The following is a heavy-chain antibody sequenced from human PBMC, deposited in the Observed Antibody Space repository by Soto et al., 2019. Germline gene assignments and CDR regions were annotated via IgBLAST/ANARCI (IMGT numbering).Heavy chain of an antibody. J-gene: IGHJ6*02. CDR3: ARSQGTSTSLEIYYYYYYGMDV. Sequence: QVQLVQSGAEVKKPGSSVKVSCKASGGTFSSYAISWVRQAPGQGLEWMGGIIPLSGTANYAQKFQGRVTITADESTSTAYMELSSLRSEDTAVYSCARSQGTSTSLEIYYYYYYGMDVWGQGTTVTVSS. D-gene: IGHD2-2*01. V-gene: IGHV1-69*01. CDR1: GGTFSSYA. CDR2: IIPLSGTA.